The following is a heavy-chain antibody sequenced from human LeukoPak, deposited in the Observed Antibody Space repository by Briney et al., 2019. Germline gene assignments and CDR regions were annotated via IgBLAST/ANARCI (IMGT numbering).Heavy chain of an antibody. Sequence: HPGGSLRLSCAASGFIFNNYAMSWVRQAPGKGLEWVSSISTTGSTTYYADSVRGRFTISRDNSQNTLSLQMDSLTAADTAVYSCATYDLWTTYYTFQYWGQGTLVSVSS. CDR2: ISTTGSTT. D-gene: IGHD3-3*01. CDR1: GFIFNNYA. J-gene: IGHJ4*02. V-gene: IGHV3-23*01. CDR3: ATYDLWTTYYTFQY.